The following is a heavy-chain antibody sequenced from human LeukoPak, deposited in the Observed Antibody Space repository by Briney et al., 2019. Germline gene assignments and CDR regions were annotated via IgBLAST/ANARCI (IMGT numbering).Heavy chain of an antibody. V-gene: IGHV4-59*01. CDR3: ASSYMVRGVIWEDY. Sequence: SQTLSLTCTVSGGSISSYYWSWIRQPPGKGLEWIGYIYYSGSTNYNPSLKSRVTISVDTSKNQFSLKLSSVTAADTAVYYCASSYMVRGVIWEDYWGQGTLATVSS. CDR1: GGSISSYY. D-gene: IGHD3-10*01. CDR2: IYYSGST. J-gene: IGHJ4*02.